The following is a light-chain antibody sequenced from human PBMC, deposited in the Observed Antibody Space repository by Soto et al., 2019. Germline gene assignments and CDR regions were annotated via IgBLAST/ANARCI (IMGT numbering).Light chain of an antibody. CDR3: QKYDDAPQT. J-gene: IGKJ2*01. CDR2: AAS. CDR1: QGIRNF. V-gene: IGKV1-27*01. Sequence: DIQMTQSPSSLSASVGDRVTITCRASQGIRNFLAWYQQKPGKVPTLLIYAASTLHSGVPSRFSGSGSGTDFILTISILQPEDVATYYCQKYDDAPQTFGQGTKLEI.